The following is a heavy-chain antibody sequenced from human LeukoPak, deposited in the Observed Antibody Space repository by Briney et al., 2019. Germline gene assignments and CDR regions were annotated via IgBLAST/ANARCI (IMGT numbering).Heavy chain of an antibody. CDR2: IIPILGIA. V-gene: IGHV1-69*04. CDR1: GGAFSSYT. CDR3: ARDDVADSSGYYHDY. D-gene: IGHD3-22*01. Sequence: SVKVSCKASGGAFSSYTISWVRQAPGQGLEWMGRIIPILGIANYAQKFQGRVTITADKSTSTAYMELSSLRSEDTAVYYCARDDVADSSGYYHDYWGQGTLVTVSS. J-gene: IGHJ4*02.